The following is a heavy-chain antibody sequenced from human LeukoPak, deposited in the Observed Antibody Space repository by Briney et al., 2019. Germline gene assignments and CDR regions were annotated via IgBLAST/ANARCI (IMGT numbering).Heavy chain of an antibody. CDR1: GFTFSNYT. Sequence: PGGSLRLSCAASGFTFSNYTMTWVRQAPGKGLEWVSSISDSGASTYYADSVKGRFTISRDNSKNTLFLQMNSLGAEDTAIYYCAKVSYYGSGSFIFDCWGQGTLVTVSS. CDR3: AKVSYYGSGSFIFDC. CDR2: ISDSGAST. D-gene: IGHD3-10*01. V-gene: IGHV3-23*01. J-gene: IGHJ4*02.